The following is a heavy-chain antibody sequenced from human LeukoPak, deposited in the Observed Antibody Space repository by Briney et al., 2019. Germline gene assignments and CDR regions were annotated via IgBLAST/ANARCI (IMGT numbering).Heavy chain of an antibody. CDR3: ASLTVITAS. V-gene: IGHV4-34*01. J-gene: IGHJ5*02. D-gene: IGHD1-20*01. CDR2: INHSGST. CDR1: GVSFSGYY. Sequence: SETLSLTCAVYGVSFSGYYWSWIRQPPGKGLEWIGEINHSGSTNYNPSLKSRVTISIGTSKNQFSLKLTSVTAADTAVYFCASLTVITASWGQGTLVTVSS.